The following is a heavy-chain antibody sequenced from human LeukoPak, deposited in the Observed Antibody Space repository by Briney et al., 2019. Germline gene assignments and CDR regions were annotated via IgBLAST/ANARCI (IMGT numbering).Heavy chain of an antibody. CDR3: AKGSYYDSSGSFYFDY. D-gene: IGHD3-22*01. J-gene: IGHJ4*02. CDR2: ISGGGDIT. V-gene: IGHV3-23*01. Sequence: GGSLRLSCAASGFNFANHAMSWVRQTAGKGLEWVSAISGGGDITYYADSVKGRFTISRDNSKDTLFLQMHSLGPGDTAVYYCAKGSYYDSSGSFYFDYWGQGTLVTVSS. CDR1: GFNFANHA.